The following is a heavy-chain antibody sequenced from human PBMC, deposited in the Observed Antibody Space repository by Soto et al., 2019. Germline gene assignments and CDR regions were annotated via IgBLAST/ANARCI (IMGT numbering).Heavy chain of an antibody. CDR3: ARHKTTMLTVVSAFDP. D-gene: IGHD3-22*01. CDR1: GDSITRSNFY. CDR2: IFYSGRT. J-gene: IGHJ5*02. Sequence: ASETLSLTCTVSGDSITRSNFYWGWIRQPPGKGLEWLGSIFYSGRTFYNPALKSRVTFSVDTSKNHFSLKLSSVTAADTAVYYCARHKTTMLTVVSAFDPWGQGTRVTVSS. V-gene: IGHV4-39*02.